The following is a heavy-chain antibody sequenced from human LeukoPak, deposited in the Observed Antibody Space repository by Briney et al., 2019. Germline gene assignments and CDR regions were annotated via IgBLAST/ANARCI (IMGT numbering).Heavy chain of an antibody. CDR3: ARGPRNDP. V-gene: IGHV1-8*01. CDR1: GYPFTTYE. J-gene: IGHJ5*02. Sequence: ASVKVSCKTSGYPFTTYEINWVRQAAGQGLEWMGWVHPNTGNTAYAQRFQGRVTMTRDTSISTAYMELSGLTSNDTAVYFCARGPRNDPWGQGTLVTVSS. CDR2: VHPNTGNT. D-gene: IGHD1-14*01.